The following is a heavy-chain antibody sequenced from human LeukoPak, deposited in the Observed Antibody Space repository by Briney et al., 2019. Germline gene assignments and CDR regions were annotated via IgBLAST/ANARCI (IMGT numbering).Heavy chain of an antibody. V-gene: IGHV4-59*01. J-gene: IGHJ4*02. Sequence: SETLSLTCTVSGGSTSSYSWSWIRQPPGKGLEWIGYIYYSGSTNYNPSLKSRVTISVDTSKNQFSLKLSSVTAADTAVYYCATTESGYDLFFDYWGQGTLVTVSS. D-gene: IGHD5-12*01. CDR3: ATTESGYDLFFDY. CDR1: GGSTSSYS. CDR2: IYYSGST.